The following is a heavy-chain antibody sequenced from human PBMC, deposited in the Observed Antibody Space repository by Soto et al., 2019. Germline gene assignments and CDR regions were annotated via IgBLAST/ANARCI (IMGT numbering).Heavy chain of an antibody. CDR1: GGSIISSNW. D-gene: IGHD6-19*01. J-gene: IGHJ4*02. CDR3: ARLMHSSGADY. CDR2: IYHSGST. V-gene: IGHV4-4*02. Sequence: SETLSLTCVVSGGSIISSNWWSLVRQPPGKGLEWIGEIYHSGSTNYNPSLKSRVTISVDKSKNQFSLKLSSVTAADTAVYYCARLMHSSGADYWGQGTLVTVSS.